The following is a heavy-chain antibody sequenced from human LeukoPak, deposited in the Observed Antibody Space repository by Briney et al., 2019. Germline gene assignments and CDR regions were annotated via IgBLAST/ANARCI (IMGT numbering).Heavy chain of an antibody. CDR2: IYPGDSDT. CDR3: PRLELERPAGYYFDY. J-gene: IGHJ4*02. D-gene: IGHD1-1*01. Sequence: GESLKISCKGSGYSFTSYWIGWVRQMPGKGLEWMGIIYPGDSDTRYSPSFQGQVTISADKSISTAYLQWSSLKASDTAMYYCPRLELERPAGYYFDYWGQGTLVTVSS. CDR1: GYSFTSYW. V-gene: IGHV5-51*01.